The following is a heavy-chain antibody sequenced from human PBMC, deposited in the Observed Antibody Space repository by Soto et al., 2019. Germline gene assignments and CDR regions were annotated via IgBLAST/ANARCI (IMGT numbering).Heavy chain of an antibody. CDR3: ARGSRGIAAAANRLWDY. J-gene: IGHJ4*02. CDR2: INHSGST. D-gene: IGHD6-13*01. CDR1: GGSFSGYY. Sequence: PSETLSLTCAVYGGSFSGYYWSWIRQPPGKGLEWIGEINHSGSTNYNPSLKSRVTISVDTSKNQFSLKLSSVTAADTAVYYCARGSRGIAAAANRLWDYWGQGTLVTVS. V-gene: IGHV4-34*01.